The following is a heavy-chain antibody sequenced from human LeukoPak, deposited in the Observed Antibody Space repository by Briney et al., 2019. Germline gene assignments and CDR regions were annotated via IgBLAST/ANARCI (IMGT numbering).Heavy chain of an antibody. D-gene: IGHD5-12*01. CDR1: GYIFTTYW. J-gene: IGHJ4*02. CDR2: IYPGVSDT. Sequence: HGESLKISCKGSGYIFTTYWIGCVRQMPGKGLEWMGIIYPGVSDTRYSPSFQGQVTISADKSISTAYLQWSSLKASDTAIYYCARRELGVDLFDYWGQGSLVTVSS. V-gene: IGHV5-51*01. CDR3: ARRELGVDLFDY.